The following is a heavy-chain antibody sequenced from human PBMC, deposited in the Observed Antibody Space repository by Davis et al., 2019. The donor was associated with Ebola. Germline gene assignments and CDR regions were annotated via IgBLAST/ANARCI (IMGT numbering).Heavy chain of an antibody. Sequence: ASVKVSCKVSGYTLTELSMHWVRQAPGKGLEWMGGFDPEDGETIYAQKFQGRVTMTEDTSTDTAYMELSSLRSEDTAVYYCARDLHYYDSSGYYYPFDYWGQGTLVTVSS. D-gene: IGHD3-22*01. CDR3: ARDLHYYDSSGYYYPFDY. V-gene: IGHV1-24*01. CDR1: GYTLTELS. J-gene: IGHJ4*02. CDR2: FDPEDGET.